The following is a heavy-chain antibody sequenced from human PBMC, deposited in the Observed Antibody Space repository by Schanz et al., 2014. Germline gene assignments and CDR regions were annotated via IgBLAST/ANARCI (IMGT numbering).Heavy chain of an antibody. V-gene: IGHV3-66*02. CDR1: GFNVSKSY. Sequence: EVQVVESGGGLVQPGGSLRLSCVASGFNVSKSYVSWVRQAPGKGLEWVSLIYKSGSAFYADSVKGRLTISRDNSKNTVYLEMNRLRTEDTALYYCARDSAGTTFGVLDSWRQGTLVTVSS. CDR3: ARDSAGTTFGVLDS. CDR2: IYKSGSA. D-gene: IGHD1-1*01. J-gene: IGHJ4*02.